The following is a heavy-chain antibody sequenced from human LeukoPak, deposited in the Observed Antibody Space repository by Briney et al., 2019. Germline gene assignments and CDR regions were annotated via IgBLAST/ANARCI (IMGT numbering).Heavy chain of an antibody. CDR1: RYTFTSYD. CDR3: ARGRRLTGYYDFDY. D-gene: IGHD3-9*01. CDR2: MNPNSGNT. V-gene: IGHV1-8*01. J-gene: IGHJ4*02. Sequence: ASVKVSCKASRYTFTSYDINWVRQATGQGLEWMGWMNPNSGNTGYAQRFQGRVTMTRNTSISTAYMELSNLTSEDTAVYYCARGRRLTGYYDFDYWGQGTLVTVSS.